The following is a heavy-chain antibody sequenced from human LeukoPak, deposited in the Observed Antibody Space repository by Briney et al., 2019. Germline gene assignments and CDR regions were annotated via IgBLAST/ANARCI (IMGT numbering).Heavy chain of an antibody. V-gene: IGHV1-18*01. CDR3: AREVAVGTFDY. Sequence: GASVKVSCKASGYTFTNYGISWMRHAHGQGLEWMGWISGYNDNTNYAQKLEGRVTVTTDTSTSTAYMEVRSLRSDDTAVYYCAREVAVGTFDYWGQGTLVTVSS. J-gene: IGHJ4*02. D-gene: IGHD1-26*01. CDR1: GYTFTNYG. CDR2: ISGYNDNT.